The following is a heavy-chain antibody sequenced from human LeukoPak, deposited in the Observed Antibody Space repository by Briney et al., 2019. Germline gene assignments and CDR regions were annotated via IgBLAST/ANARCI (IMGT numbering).Heavy chain of an antibody. D-gene: IGHD2-2*01. CDR2: IYHSGST. V-gene: IGHV4-38-2*02. Sequence: PSETLSLTCTVSGYSISSGYYWGWIRQPPGKGLEWIGSIYHSGSTYYNPSLKSRVTISVDTSKNQFSLKLSSVTAADTAVYYCARHCSSTSCYSSFDYWGQGTLVTVSS. CDR1: GYSISSGYY. CDR3: ARHCSSTSCYSSFDY. J-gene: IGHJ4*02.